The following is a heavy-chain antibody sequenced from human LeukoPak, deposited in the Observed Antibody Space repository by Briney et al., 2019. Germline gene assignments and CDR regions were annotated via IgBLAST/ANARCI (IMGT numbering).Heavy chain of an antibody. J-gene: IGHJ6*03. CDR2: IYSGGST. V-gene: IGHV3-66*01. CDR1: GFTVSSNY. CDR3: ARDSYYYYMDV. Sequence: GGSLRLSCAASGFTVSSNYMSWVRQAPGKGLEWVSVIYSGGSTYYADSVKGRFTVSRDNSKNTLYLQMNSLRAEDTAVYYCARDSYYYYMDVWGKGTTVTISS.